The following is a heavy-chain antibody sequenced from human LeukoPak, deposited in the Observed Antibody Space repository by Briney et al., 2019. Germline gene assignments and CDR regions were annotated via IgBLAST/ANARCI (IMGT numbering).Heavy chain of an antibody. D-gene: IGHD5-24*01. CDR3: ARVEVDGIDP. J-gene: IGHJ5*02. CDR1: GDSITSYY. V-gene: IGHV4-59*01. Sequence: SETLSLTCSVSGDSITSYYWSWIRQPPGKGLEWIGYIHYSGNTNYNPSLKSRVTISVDTSKNQFSLKLSSVIAADTAVYYCARVEVDGIDPWGQGTLVTVSS. CDR2: IHYSGNT.